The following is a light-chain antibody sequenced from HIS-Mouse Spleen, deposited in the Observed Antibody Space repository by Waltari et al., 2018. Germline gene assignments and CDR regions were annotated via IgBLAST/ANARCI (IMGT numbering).Light chain of an antibody. CDR2: DNN. CDR1: SSNIGNNY. CDR3: QAWDSSYSV. J-gene: IGLJ2*01. V-gene: IGLV1-51*01. Sequence: QSVLTQPPSVSAAPGQKVTISCSGSSSNIGNNYVSWYQQLPGTAPKLLIYDNNKRPSGIPDRFSGSNSGNTATLTISGTQAMDEADYYCQAWDSSYSVFGGGTKLTVL.